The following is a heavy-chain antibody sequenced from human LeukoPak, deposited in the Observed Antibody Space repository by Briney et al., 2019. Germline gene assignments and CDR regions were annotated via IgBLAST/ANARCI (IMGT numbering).Heavy chain of an antibody. CDR1: GGSISSYY. CDR2: IYYSGST. J-gene: IGHJ4*02. CDR3: ARISSSRDFDY. D-gene: IGHD6-13*01. Sequence: PSETLSLTCTVSGGSISSYYWSWIRQPPGKGLEWIGYIYYSGSTNYNPSLKSRVTISVDTSKNQFSLKLSSVTAADTVVYYCARISSSRDFDYWGQGTLVTVSS. V-gene: IGHV4-59*01.